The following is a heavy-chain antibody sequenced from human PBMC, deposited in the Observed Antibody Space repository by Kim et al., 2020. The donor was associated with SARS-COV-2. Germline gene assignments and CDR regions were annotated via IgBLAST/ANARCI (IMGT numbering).Heavy chain of an antibody. CDR1: GGTFSSYA. CDR2: IIPIFGTA. CDR3: ASLEGVTFGGVMAGYYFDY. Sequence: SVKVSCKGSGGTFSSYAISWVRQAPGQGLEWMGGIIPIFGTANYAQKFQGRATLTADEYTSTAYMELSSLRYEETAVYYCASLEGVTFGGVMAGYYFDYWGQGTLVTVSS. J-gene: IGHJ4*02. V-gene: IGHV1-69*13. D-gene: IGHD3-16*01.